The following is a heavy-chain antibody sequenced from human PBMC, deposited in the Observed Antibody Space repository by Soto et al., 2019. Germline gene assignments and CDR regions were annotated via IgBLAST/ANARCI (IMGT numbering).Heavy chain of an antibody. CDR2: IWYDGSNK. J-gene: IGHJ3*02. V-gene: IGHV3-33*01. CDR3: ARDQRGCTNGVCYVGDALDI. D-gene: IGHD2-8*01. Sequence: QVQLVESGGGVVQPGGSLRLCCAASGFTFSSYGMHWVLLAPGKGLVWVVVIWYDGSNKYYADSVKGRFTISRDSTKNKLYLQMNSLRDQDTTVYYCARDQRGCTNGVCYVGDALDIWGQGTIVTLSS. CDR1: GFTFSSYG.